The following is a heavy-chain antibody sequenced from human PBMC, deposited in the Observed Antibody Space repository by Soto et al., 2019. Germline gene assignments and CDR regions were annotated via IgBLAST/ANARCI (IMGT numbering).Heavy chain of an antibody. CDR3: ARGAKYDILTGYSYYFDY. CDR2: IYYSGST. Sequence: PSETLSLTCTVSGGSISSYYWSWIRQPPGKGLEWIGYIYYSGSTNYNPSLKSRVTISVDTSKNQFSLKLSSVTAADTAVYYCARGAKYDILTGYSYYFDYWGQGTLVTVSS. J-gene: IGHJ4*02. CDR1: GGSISSYY. V-gene: IGHV4-59*01. D-gene: IGHD3-9*01.